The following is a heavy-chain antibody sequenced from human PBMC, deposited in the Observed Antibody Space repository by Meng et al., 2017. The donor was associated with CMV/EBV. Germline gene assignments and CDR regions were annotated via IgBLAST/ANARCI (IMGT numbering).Heavy chain of an antibody. CDR2: ISSGSSYI. V-gene: IGHV3-21*01. D-gene: IGHD2-2*01. CDR1: GFTFSSYS. J-gene: IGHJ6*02. CDR3: ARRYCSSTSCPPYYGMDV. Sequence: GESLKISCAASGFTFSSYSMNWVRQAPGKGLEWVSSISSGSSYIYYADSVKGRFTISRDNAKNSLYLQMNSLRAEDTAVYYCARRYCSSTSCPPYYGMDVWGQGTTVTVSS.